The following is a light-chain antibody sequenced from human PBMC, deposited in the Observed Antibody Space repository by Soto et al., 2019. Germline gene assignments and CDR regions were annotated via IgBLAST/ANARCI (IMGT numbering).Light chain of an antibody. Sequence: DIQMTQSPSSLSASVGDRVTITCRASQGISNYLSWSQQKPGKAPKSLIYSASTLHSGVPSRFSGSGFVTDFTLTISSLQPEDSATYYCHQYNHYPITFGQGTRLEI. CDR2: SAS. CDR1: QGISNY. CDR3: HQYNHYPIT. J-gene: IGKJ5*01. V-gene: IGKV1-16*01.